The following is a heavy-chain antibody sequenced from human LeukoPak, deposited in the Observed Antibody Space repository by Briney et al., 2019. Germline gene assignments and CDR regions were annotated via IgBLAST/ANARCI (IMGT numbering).Heavy chain of an antibody. J-gene: IGHJ3*02. CDR1: GFTFSNNW. Sequence: GGSLKLSCAASGFTFSNNWMSWVRQAPGKGLEGVANIKEDGSEKHYVDSVKGLFTISRDNAKNSLHLQMNSLRAEDTAVYYCARVTDPSRAFDIWGQGTMVTVSS. CDR2: IKEDGSEK. V-gene: IGHV3-7*03. CDR3: ARVTDPSRAFDI.